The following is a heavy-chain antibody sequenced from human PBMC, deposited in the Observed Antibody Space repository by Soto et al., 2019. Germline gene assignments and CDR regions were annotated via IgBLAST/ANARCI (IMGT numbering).Heavy chain of an antibody. CDR3: ARGSWCGVLGHFDYGLDV. CDR2: MIPNSGNA. CDR1: GYTFTSDD. V-gene: IGHV1-8*01. D-gene: IGHD3-10*01. J-gene: IGHJ6*02. Sequence: QVHLVQSGAEVKKPGASVKVSCKASGYTFTSDDINWVRQATGQGLEWMGWMIPNSGNAGYSQKFQGGLTMPRNTSISPAYMELSSLRYDDTAVYYWARGSWCGVLGHFDYGLDVWGQGTTVTVSS.